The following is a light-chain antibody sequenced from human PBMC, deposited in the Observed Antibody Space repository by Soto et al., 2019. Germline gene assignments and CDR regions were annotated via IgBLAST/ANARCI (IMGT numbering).Light chain of an antibody. CDR1: SSDVGGYNY. CDR3: SSYTSSSTPCV. CDR2: DVS. J-gene: IGLJ1*01. Sequence: QSALTQPASVSGPPGQSITISCTGTSSDVGGYNYVSWYQQHPGKAPKLMIYDVSNRPSGVSNRFSGSKSGNTASLTISGLQAEDEADYYCSSYTSSSTPCVFGTGTKLTVL. V-gene: IGLV2-14*01.